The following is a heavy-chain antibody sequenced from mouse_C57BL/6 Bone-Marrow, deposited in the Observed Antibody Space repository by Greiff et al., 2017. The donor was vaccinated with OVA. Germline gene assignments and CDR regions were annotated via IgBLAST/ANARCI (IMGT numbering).Heavy chain of an antibody. D-gene: IGHD1-1*01. CDR2: ISSGGSYT. V-gene: IGHV5-6*02. Sequence: VKLVESGGDLVKPGGSLKLSCAASGFTFSSYGMSWVRQTPDKRLEWVATISSGGSYTYYPDSVKGRFTISRDNAKNTLYLQMSSLKSEDTAMYYCARHGYYGSSYYFDYWGQGTTLTVSS. CDR3: ARHGYYGSSYYFDY. J-gene: IGHJ2*01. CDR1: GFTFSSYG.